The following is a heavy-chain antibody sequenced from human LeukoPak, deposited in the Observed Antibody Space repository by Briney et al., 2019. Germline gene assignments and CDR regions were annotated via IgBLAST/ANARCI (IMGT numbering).Heavy chain of an antibody. Sequence: ASVKVSCKVSGYTLTELSMHWVRQAPGKGLEWMGGFDPEDGETIYAQKSQGRVTMTEDTSSDTAYMELSSLRSEDTAVYYCATDQAWELLFQGAFDIWGQGTMVTVSS. CDR1: GYTLTELS. D-gene: IGHD1-26*01. V-gene: IGHV1-24*01. CDR2: FDPEDGET. J-gene: IGHJ3*02. CDR3: ATDQAWELLFQGAFDI.